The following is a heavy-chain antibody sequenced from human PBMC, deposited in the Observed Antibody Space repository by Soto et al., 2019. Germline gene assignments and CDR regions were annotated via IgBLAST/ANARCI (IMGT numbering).Heavy chain of an antibody. J-gene: IGHJ4*02. CDR1: GFTFSNYW. Sequence: LRLSCAASGFTFSNYWMVWVRKAPEKGPEWVATIKQDGSEKYYVDSVKGRFTISRDNTKNSLYLQMNSLRAEDTALYYCARETSADSFWGQGTLVTVSS. CDR2: IKQDGSEK. V-gene: IGHV3-7*01. CDR3: ARETSADSF. D-gene: IGHD2-21*01.